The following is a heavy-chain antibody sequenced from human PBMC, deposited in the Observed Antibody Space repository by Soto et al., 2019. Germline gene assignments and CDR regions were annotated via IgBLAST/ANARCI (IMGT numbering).Heavy chain of an antibody. J-gene: IGHJ4*02. D-gene: IGHD3-3*01. CDR3: ASAFWSGYPAPRPFDY. Sequence: ASVKVSCKASGYTFTSYAMHWVRQAPGQRLEWMGWINAGNGNTKYSQKFQGRVTITRDTSASTAYMELSSLRSEDTAVYYCASAFWSGYPAPRPFDYRGQGTLVTVSS. CDR2: INAGNGNT. V-gene: IGHV1-3*01. CDR1: GYTFTSYA.